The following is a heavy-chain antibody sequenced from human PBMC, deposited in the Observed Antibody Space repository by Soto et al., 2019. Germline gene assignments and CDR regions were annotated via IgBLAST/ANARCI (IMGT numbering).Heavy chain of an antibody. J-gene: IGHJ5*02. CDR1: CGSIIKFY. CDR2: VYATGAT. V-gene: IGHV4-4*07. Sequence: SETLSLTCNFSCGSIIKFYWAWIRKTAGNGLEWMGRVYATGATDYNPSLRSRVAMSVDISKKTFSLRLRSVTGADSGVYYCVRDGSKSLRDWFDPWGQGILVTVSS. CDR3: VRDGSKSLRDWFDP.